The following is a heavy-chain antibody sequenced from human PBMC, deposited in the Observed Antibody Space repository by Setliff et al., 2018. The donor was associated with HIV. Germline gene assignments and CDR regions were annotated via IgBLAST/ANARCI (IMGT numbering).Heavy chain of an antibody. V-gene: IGHV3-23*01. J-gene: IGHJ4*02. D-gene: IGHD3-10*01. CDR1: GFTFTSYD. Sequence: GGSLRLSCAASGFTFTSYDMTWVRQAPGKGLEWVSRISGSGGRTHYGDSVKGRFSGSRDNSQNTVYLQMNTLRDEDTAVYYCVKDRELARGLQPSPGDYWGQGTLVTVSS. CDR3: VKDRELARGLQPSPGDY. CDR2: ISGSGGRT.